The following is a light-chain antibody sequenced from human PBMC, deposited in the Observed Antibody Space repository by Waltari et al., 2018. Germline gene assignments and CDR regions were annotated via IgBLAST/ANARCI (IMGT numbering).Light chain of an antibody. CDR3: QQYNSWLTWT. V-gene: IGKV3-15*01. CDR1: QNIYTN. Sequence: EIMMTQSPATLSVSPGDRATLSCRASQNIYTNLAWYQQKPGQTPRPRIYGPSTRPTGTPTRFRCSVSGTEFTLTINSLQSEDCAVDYCQQYNSWLTWTFGQGTKVEIK. J-gene: IGKJ1*01. CDR2: GPS.